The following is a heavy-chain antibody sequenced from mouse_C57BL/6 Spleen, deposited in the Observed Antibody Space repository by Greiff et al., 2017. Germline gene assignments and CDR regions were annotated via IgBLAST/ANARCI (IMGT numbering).Heavy chain of an antibody. V-gene: IGHV5-12*01. D-gene: IGHD2-3*01. CDR1: GFTFSDYY. J-gene: IGHJ1*03. Sequence: EVMLVESGGGLVQPGGSLKLSCAASGFTFSDYYMYWVRQTPEKRLEWVAYISNGGGSTYYPDTVKGRFTISRDNAKNTLYLQMSCLKSEDTAMYYCARFYDGYYEWYFDVWGTGTTVTVSS. CDR2: ISNGGGST. CDR3: ARFYDGYYEWYFDV.